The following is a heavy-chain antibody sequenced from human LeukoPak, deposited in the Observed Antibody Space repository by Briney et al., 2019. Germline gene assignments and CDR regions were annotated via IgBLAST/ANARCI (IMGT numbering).Heavy chain of an antibody. CDR3: ARVKGYALDY. Sequence: PSQTLSLTCTVSGGSISSGSYYWRWIRQPAGKGLEWIGHIYTSGSTNYNPSLKSRITISVDTSKNQFSLKLSSVTAADTAVYYCARVKGYALDYWGQGTLVTVSS. D-gene: IGHD5-12*01. CDR2: IYTSGST. CDR1: GGSISSGSYY. V-gene: IGHV4-61*09. J-gene: IGHJ4*02.